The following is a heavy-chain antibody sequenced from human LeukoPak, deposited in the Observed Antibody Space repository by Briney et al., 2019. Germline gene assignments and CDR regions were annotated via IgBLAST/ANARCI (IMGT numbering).Heavy chain of an antibody. CDR1: GFTFSTYW. Sequence: GGSLRLSCTASGFTFSTYWIDWVRQTPGKALVWVELISGDGSTTAHADSVKGRFTISRDNAKNTAYLQMNSLRDEDTAVYFCARDYAGSPDYWCQGTLVTVSA. CDR3: ARDYAGSPDY. V-gene: IGHV3-74*03. D-gene: IGHD3-10*01. J-gene: IGHJ4*02. CDR2: ISGDGSTT.